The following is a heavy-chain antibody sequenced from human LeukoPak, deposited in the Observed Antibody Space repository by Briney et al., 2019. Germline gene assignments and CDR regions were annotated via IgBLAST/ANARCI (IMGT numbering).Heavy chain of an antibody. J-gene: IGHJ6*04. CDR1: GFPYSSYA. D-gene: IGHD4-17*01. CDR3: ARYQGGDYADYDGMDV. Sequence: GGSVTLSCAASGFPYSSYAVHCVRQAPGKGLEGWAVISYDGSNQYYADYVKGRFTISRDNSKNTLYLQMSSLRAEDTAVYYCARYQGGDYADYDGMDVWGKGTTVSVSS. V-gene: IGHV3-30*04. CDR2: ISYDGSNQ.